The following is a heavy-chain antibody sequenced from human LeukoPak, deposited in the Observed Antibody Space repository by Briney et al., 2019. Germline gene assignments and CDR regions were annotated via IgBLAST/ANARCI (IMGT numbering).Heavy chain of an antibody. CDR3: ASSTYSSSPS. V-gene: IGHV3-7*01. CDR1: GFTFSTYW. Sequence: GGSLRLSCAASGFTFSTYWMIWVRQAPGRGLEWVANINQGGSEKYYVGSVEGRFTISRDNAKNSLYLQMNSLRGEDSALYYCASSTYSSSPSWGQGTLVTVSS. D-gene: IGHD6-6*01. J-gene: IGHJ5*02. CDR2: INQGGSEK.